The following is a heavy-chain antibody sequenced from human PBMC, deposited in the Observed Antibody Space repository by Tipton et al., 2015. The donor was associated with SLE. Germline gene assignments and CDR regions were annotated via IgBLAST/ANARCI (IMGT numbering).Heavy chain of an antibody. V-gene: IGHV4-59*02. J-gene: IGHJ4*02. Sequence: TLSLTCTVSGGSVSLHHWSWIRQPPGQGLECLGYIYYSGSTNYSPSPKSRVTFSLDTSKNQFSLKLTSVTAADTAVYYCARVMRGYTYGAFDSWGQGSLVTVSS. D-gene: IGHD5-18*01. CDR1: GGSVSLHH. CDR2: IYYSGST. CDR3: ARVMRGYTYGAFDS.